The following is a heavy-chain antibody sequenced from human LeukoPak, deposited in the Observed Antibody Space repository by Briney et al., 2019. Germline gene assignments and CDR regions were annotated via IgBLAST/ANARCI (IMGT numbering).Heavy chain of an antibody. V-gene: IGHV3-11*01. Sequence: GGSLRLSCAASGFTFSDYYMSWIRQAPGKGLEWVSYISSSGSTIYYADSVKGRFTISRDNAKNSLYLQMNSLRAEDTAVYYCARERGRITMIVVVSTPDAFDIWGQGTMVTVSS. D-gene: IGHD3-22*01. CDR1: GFTFSDYY. CDR3: ARERGRITMIVVVSTPDAFDI. CDR2: ISSSGSTI. J-gene: IGHJ3*02.